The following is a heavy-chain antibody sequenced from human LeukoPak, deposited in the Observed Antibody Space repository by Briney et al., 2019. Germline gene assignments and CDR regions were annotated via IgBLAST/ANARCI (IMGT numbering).Heavy chain of an antibody. Sequence: GGSLRLSCAASGFTFSSYAMHWVRQAPGKGLEWVAVISYDGSNKYYADSVKGRFTISRDNSKNTLYLQMNSLRAEDTAVYYCARDGPWIQLWLPSRGYFYYWGQGTLVTVSS. CDR3: ARDGPWIQLWLPSRGYFYY. D-gene: IGHD5-18*01. J-gene: IGHJ4*02. CDR1: GFTFSSYA. V-gene: IGHV3-30-3*01. CDR2: ISYDGSNK.